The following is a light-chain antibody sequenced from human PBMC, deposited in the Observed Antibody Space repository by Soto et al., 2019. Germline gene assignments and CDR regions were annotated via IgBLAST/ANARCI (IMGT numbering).Light chain of an antibody. CDR2: GAS. Sequence: GDRVTITCRASESISTGLAWYQQKPGKAPKLLIYGASSLESGVPPRFSGDGSGTEFTLTISSLQRDDFGIYYCQQYSRLWSFGQGTKVDIK. V-gene: IGKV1-5*03. CDR3: QQYSRLWS. J-gene: IGKJ1*01. CDR1: ESISTG.